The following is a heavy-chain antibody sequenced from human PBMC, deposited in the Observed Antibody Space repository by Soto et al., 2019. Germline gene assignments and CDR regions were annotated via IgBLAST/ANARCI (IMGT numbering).Heavy chain of an antibody. CDR2: INADGSST. V-gene: IGHV3-74*01. J-gene: IGHJ5*01. D-gene: IGHD3-10*01. CDR1: EFTFHRHW. Sequence: GVSLRRSCASSEFTFHRHWIHSHHQAPVKGPVWVLRINADGSSTSYKDSVTGRFTTFRDNDKNTQNLLMIRLRDEDTVVSYSYRGAYYGSGSQNWFDSWGQGTLVTVSS. CDR3: YRGAYYGSGSQNWFDS.